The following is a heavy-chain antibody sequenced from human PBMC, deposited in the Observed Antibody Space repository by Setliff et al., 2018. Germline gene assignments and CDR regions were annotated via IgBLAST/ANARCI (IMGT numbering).Heavy chain of an antibody. CDR2: IYYSGST. J-gene: IGHJ4*02. Sequence: SETLSLTCTVSGGSISSSSYYWGWIRQPPGKGLEWIGSIYYSGSTYYNPSLKSRVTISVDTSKNQFSLKLSSVTAADTAVYYCARLGGYSYGLFRNWGQGTLVTGSS. CDR3: ARLGGYSYGLFRN. V-gene: IGHV4-39*07. D-gene: IGHD5-18*01. CDR1: GGSISSSSYY.